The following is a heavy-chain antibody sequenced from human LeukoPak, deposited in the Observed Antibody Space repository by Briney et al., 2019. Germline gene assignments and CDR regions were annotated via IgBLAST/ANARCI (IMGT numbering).Heavy chain of an antibody. D-gene: IGHD1-14*01. Sequence: KPSETLSLTCAVYGGSFSGYYWSWIRQPPGKGLEWIGEINHSGSTNYNPSLKSRVTISVDTSKNQFSLKLSSVTAADTAVYYCARGFGIYYWGQGTLVTVSS. CDR1: GGSFSGYY. CDR3: ARGFGIYY. CDR2: INHSGST. V-gene: IGHV4-34*01. J-gene: IGHJ4*02.